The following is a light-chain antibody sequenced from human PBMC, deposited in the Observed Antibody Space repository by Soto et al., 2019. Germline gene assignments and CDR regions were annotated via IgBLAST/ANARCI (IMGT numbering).Light chain of an antibody. CDR2: DAS. J-gene: IGKJ2*01. CDR1: QRVSSY. CDR3: QQRSTGPPYT. V-gene: IGKV3-11*01. Sequence: EIVLTQSPATLSLSPGERATLSCRASQRVSSYLAWYQQKPGQAPRLLIYDASNRATGIPARFSGSGSGTDFTLSISSLEPEAFAVDCCQQRSTGPPYTFGQGTKLEIK.